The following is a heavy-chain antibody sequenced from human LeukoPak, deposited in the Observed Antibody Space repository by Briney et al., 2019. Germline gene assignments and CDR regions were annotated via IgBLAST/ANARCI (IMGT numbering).Heavy chain of an antibody. D-gene: IGHD2-15*01. CDR1: GFTLSTYE. CDR3: ARDISSSTRAFDI. J-gene: IGHJ3*02. V-gene: IGHV3-48*03. CDR2: ISSSNSHT. Sequence: PGGSLRLPCAASGFTLSTYEMTWVRQAPGKGLEWVSFISSSNSHTFYADSVKGRFTIFRDTAKNSLYLQMNNLRGEDTAVYYCARDISSSTRAFDIWGQGTMVAVS.